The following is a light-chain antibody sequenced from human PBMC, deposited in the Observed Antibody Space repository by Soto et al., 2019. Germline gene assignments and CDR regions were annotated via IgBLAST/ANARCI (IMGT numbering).Light chain of an antibody. J-gene: IGKJ1*01. CDR2: GAS. CDR1: QSVSSN. CDR3: QQYNNWPRT. V-gene: IGKV3-15*01. Sequence: ETVMTQSPATLSVSPGERATLSCRASQSVSSNLAWFQQKPGQAPSLLIYGASNRATVIPTRFSGSGSGTEFTLTISSLQSEDFAVYYCQQYNNWPRTFGQGTKV.